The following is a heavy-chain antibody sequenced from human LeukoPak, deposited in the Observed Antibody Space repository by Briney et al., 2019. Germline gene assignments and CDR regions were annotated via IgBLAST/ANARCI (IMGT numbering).Heavy chain of an antibody. D-gene: IGHD6-19*01. Sequence: SQTLSLTCAISGDSVSSNSASWNWIRQSPSRGLEWLGRTYYRSKWYYYTLSVKSRIIINPDTSKNQFSLHLNSVTPEDTAVYYCARESDRIGFDFDYWGQGTLVTVSS. V-gene: IGHV6-1*01. J-gene: IGHJ4*02. CDR1: GDSVSSNSAS. CDR3: ARESDRIGFDFDY. CDR2: TYYRSKWY.